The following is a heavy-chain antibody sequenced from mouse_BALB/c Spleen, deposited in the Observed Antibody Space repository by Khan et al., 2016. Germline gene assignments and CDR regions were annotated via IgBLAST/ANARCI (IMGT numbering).Heavy chain of an antibody. V-gene: IGHV9-3-1*01. CDR1: GYTFTNFG. J-gene: IGHJ4*01. CDR3: ARRSTMIYYYAMDY. CDR2: INTYTGDP. Sequence: QIQLVQSGPELKKPGETVKISCKASGYTFTNFGMNWVKQAPGKGLEWMGWINTYTGDPTYADDFKGRFAFSLEASAGTAYLQINNLKNEDTATYFCARRSTMIYYYAMDYWGQRTSVTVSS. D-gene: IGHD2-4*01.